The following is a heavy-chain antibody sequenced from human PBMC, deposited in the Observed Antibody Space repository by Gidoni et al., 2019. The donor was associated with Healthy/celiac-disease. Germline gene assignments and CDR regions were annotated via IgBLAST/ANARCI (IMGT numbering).Heavy chain of an antibody. CDR1: GFPFSSYA. J-gene: IGHJ4*02. CDR2: ISGSGGST. D-gene: IGHD2-21*01. Sequence: EVQLLESGGGLVQPGGSLRLSCAASGFPFSSYAMSWVRQAPGKGLEWVSAISGSGGSTYYADSVKGRFTISRDNSKNTLYLQMNSLRAEDTAVYYCAKDGGTYCGGDCYHYVGWGQGTLVTVSS. V-gene: IGHV3-23*01. CDR3: AKDGGTYCGGDCYHYVG.